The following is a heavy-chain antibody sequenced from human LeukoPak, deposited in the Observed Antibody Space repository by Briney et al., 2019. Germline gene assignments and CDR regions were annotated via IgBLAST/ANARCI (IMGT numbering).Heavy chain of an antibody. D-gene: IGHD3-22*01. Sequence: ASVKVSCKASGGTFSSYAISWVRQAPGQGLEWMGWINPNSGGTNYAQKFQGRVTMTRDTSISTAYMELSRLRSDDTAVYYCARGQYYDSSGYLSNNFDYWGQGTLVTVSS. V-gene: IGHV1-2*02. CDR2: INPNSGGT. J-gene: IGHJ4*02. CDR3: ARGQYYDSSGYLSNNFDY. CDR1: GGTFSSYA.